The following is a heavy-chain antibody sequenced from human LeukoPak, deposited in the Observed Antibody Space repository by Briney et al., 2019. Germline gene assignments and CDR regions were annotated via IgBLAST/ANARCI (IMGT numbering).Heavy chain of an antibody. CDR2: ISGSGGST. V-gene: IGHV3-23*01. J-gene: IGHJ4*02. Sequence: GGSLRLSCAAAGFTLSTYYMSWVRQAPGKGLEWVSVISGSGGSTYYADSVKGRFTISRDNSKNTLYLQMNSLRAEDTAVYYCAKDQVTAVTYWGQGTLVTVSS. D-gene: IGHD6-19*01. CDR3: AKDQVTAVTY. CDR1: GFTLSTYY.